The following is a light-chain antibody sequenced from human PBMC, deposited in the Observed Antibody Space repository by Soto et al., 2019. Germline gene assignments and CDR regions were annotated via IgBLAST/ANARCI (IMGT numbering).Light chain of an antibody. CDR2: GAA. V-gene: IGKV3-15*01. CDR3: QQYNSWPA. CDR1: QSVFSS. Sequence: EIVMTQSPATLYVSPGDRVTLSSMASQSVFSSLAWYQQKPGQAPRLLIYGAATRATGIPARFSGSGSGTEFTLTISSLPSEDLSVYYWQQYNSWPAFGRGTKGEIK. J-gene: IGKJ4*02.